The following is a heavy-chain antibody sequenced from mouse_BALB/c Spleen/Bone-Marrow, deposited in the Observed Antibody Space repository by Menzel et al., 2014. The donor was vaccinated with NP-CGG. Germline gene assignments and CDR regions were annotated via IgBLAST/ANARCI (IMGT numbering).Heavy chain of an antibody. CDR2: ISYSGSS. Sequence: EVQLQQSGPGLVKPSQSLSLTCTVTGYSITSDYAWNWIRQFPGNKLEWMGYISYSGSSSYNPSLESRISITRDTSKTQFSLQLHSVTTEDTATYYCARYDYDVGYFDYWGQGTTLTVSS. CDR1: GYSITSDYA. J-gene: IGHJ2*01. CDR3: ARYDYDVGYFDY. V-gene: IGHV3-2*02. D-gene: IGHD2-4*01.